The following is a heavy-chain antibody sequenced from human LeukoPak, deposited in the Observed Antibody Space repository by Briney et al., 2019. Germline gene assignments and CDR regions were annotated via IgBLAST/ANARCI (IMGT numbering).Heavy chain of an antibody. CDR3: ARVNYYGSGSYYQCYFDY. V-gene: IGHV3-53*01. CDR1: GFTFDDYG. D-gene: IGHD3-10*01. Sequence: GGSLRLSCAASGFTFDDYGMSWVRQAPGKGLEWVSVIFSGGSTYYADSVKGRFTISRDISKNTLYLQMNSLRAEDSAVYYCARVNYYGSGSYYQCYFDYWGQGTLVTVSS. CDR2: IFSGGST. J-gene: IGHJ4*02.